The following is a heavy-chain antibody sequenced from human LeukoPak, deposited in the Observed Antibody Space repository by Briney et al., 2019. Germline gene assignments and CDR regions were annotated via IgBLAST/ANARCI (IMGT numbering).Heavy chain of an antibody. J-gene: IGHJ5*02. Sequence: ASVKVSCKASGGTFSSYAISWVRQAPGQGLEWMGGIIPIFGTANYAQKFQGRVTITADKSTSTAYMELSSLRSEDTAVYYCARAVVATQHAGWFDPWGQGTLVTVSS. CDR1: GGTFSSYA. CDR3: ARAVVATQHAGWFDP. D-gene: IGHD5-12*01. V-gene: IGHV1-69*06. CDR2: IIPIFGTA.